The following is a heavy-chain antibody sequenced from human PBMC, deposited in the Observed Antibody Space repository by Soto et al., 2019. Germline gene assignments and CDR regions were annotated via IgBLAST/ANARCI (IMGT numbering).Heavy chain of an antibody. D-gene: IGHD3-16*01. CDR2: FDPEDGET. CDR1: GYTLTELS. Sequence: ASVKVSCKVSGYTLTELSMHWVRQASGKGLEWMGGFDPEDGETIYAQKFQGRVTMTEDTSTDTAYMELSSLRSEDTAVYCCATYTILDYYYYYMDGWGKGTTVTVSS. CDR3: ATYTILDYYYYYMDG. J-gene: IGHJ6*03. V-gene: IGHV1-24*01.